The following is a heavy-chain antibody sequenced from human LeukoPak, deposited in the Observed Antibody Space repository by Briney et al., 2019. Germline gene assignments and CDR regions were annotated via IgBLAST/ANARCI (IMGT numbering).Heavy chain of an antibody. CDR3: ARDRVVAVAGLYYYCGMDV. J-gene: IGHJ6*02. Sequence: PGGSLRLSCAASGFTVSSNYMSWVRQAPGKGLEWVSVIYSGGSTYYADSVKGRFTISRDNSKNTLYLQMNSLRAEDTAVYYCARDRVVAVAGLYYYCGMDVWGQGTTVTVSS. V-gene: IGHV3-53*01. CDR1: GFTVSSNY. D-gene: IGHD6-19*01. CDR2: IYSGGST.